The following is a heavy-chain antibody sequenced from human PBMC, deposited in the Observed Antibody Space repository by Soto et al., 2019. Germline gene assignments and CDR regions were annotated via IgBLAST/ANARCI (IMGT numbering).Heavy chain of an antibody. J-gene: IGHJ4*02. CDR3: AREPYYYDSSGYLIY. CDR2: ISYDGSNK. CDR1: GFTFSSYA. D-gene: IGHD3-22*01. Sequence: EGSLRLSCAASGFTFSSYAMHWVRQAPGKGLEWVAVISYDGSNKYYADSVKGRFTISRDNSKNTLYLQMNSLRAEDTAVYYCAREPYYYDSSGYLIYWGQVTLVTVSS. V-gene: IGHV3-30-3*01.